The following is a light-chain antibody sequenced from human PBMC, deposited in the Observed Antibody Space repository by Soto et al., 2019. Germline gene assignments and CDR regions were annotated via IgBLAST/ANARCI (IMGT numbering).Light chain of an antibody. J-gene: IGLJ3*02. V-gene: IGLV2-8*01. Sequence: QSALTQPPSASGSPGQSVTISCTGTSSDVGAYNLVSWYQQHPGKAPNLMIYEVSKRPSGVPDRFSGSKSGNTASLTVSGLQADDEADYFCSSHAGGNHWGVFGGGTQLTVL. CDR2: EVS. CDR1: SSDVGAYNL. CDR3: SSHAGGNHWGV.